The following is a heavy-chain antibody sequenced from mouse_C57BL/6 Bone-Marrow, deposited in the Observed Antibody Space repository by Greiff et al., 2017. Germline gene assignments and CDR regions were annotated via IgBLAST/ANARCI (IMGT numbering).Heavy chain of an antibody. CDR3: ARGGNYGGWYFDV. J-gene: IGHJ1*03. D-gene: IGHD2-1*01. CDR2: INPNNGGT. CDR1: GYTFTDYY. Sequence: EVQLQQSGPELVKPGASVKISCKASGYTFTDYYMNWVKQSHGKSLEWIGDINPNNGGTSYNQKFKGKATLTVDKSSSTAYMELRSLTSEDSAVYYCARGGNYGGWYFDVWGTGTTVTVSS. V-gene: IGHV1-26*01.